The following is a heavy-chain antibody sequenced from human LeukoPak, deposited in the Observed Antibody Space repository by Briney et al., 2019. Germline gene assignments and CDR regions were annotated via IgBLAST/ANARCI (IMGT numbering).Heavy chain of an antibody. D-gene: IGHD2-2*01. CDR2: ISGYTDNT. V-gene: IGHV1-18*04. J-gene: IGHJ6*04. CDR3: ARMNCSSTSCYGPYYYGMDV. Sequence: GASVKVSCKASGHTFTTYGISWVRQAPGQGLEWMGWISGYTDNTKYAQRLQGRVTVTTDTSTSTAYMELRSLRSDDTAVYYCARMNCSSTSCYGPYYYGMDVWGKGTTVTVSS. CDR1: GHTFTTYG.